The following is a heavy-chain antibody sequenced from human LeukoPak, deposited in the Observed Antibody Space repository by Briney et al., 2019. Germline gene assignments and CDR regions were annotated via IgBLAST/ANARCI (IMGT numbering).Heavy chain of an antibody. Sequence: PSETLSLTCTVSGDSISSSDYYWSWIRQPPGKGLEWVANIKQDGSEKYYVDSVKGRFTISRDNAKNSLYLQMNSLRAEDTAVYYCARGSNWNDDGAFDIWGQGTMVTVSS. V-gene: IGHV3-7*01. CDR3: ARGSNWNDDGAFDI. CDR1: GDSISSSDYY. CDR2: IKQDGSEK. D-gene: IGHD1-20*01. J-gene: IGHJ3*02.